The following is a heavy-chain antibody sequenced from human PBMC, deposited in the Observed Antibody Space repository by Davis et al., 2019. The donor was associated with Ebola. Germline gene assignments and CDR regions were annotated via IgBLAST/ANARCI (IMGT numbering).Heavy chain of an antibody. V-gene: IGHV3-23*01. J-gene: IGHJ4*02. CDR2: ISGSGGST. CDR1: GFTFSSYA. Sequence: GESLKISCAAAGFTFSSYAMSWVRQAPGKGLEWVSAISGSGGSTYYADSVKGRFTISRGNSKNKLYLQMNSLRAEDTAVYYCAKRGYIDYWGQGTLVTVSS. CDR3: AKRGYIDY. D-gene: IGHD3-10*01.